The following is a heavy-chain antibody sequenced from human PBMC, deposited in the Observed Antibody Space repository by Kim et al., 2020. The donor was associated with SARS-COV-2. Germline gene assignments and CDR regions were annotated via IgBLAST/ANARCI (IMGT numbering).Heavy chain of an antibody. V-gene: IGHV1-69*13. CDR3: ARGVVMGGLYWYFAL. D-gene: IGHD2-21*01. J-gene: IGHJ2*01. Sequence: SVKVSCEASGATVTSFAISWVRQAPGQGLEWMGAIIPMYGTTYYAHKFQDRVTFTADEGTSTVYMELRSLRPEDTAIFYCARGVVMGGLYWYFALWGRG. CDR2: IIPMYGTT. CDR1: GATVTSFA.